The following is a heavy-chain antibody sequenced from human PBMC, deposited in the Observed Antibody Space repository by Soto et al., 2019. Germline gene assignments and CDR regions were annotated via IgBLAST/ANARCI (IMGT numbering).Heavy chain of an antibody. CDR2: IDPSDSYT. Sequence: EVQLVQSGAEVKKPGESLRISCKGSGYSFTSYWISWVRQMPGKGLERRGRIDPSDSYTNYSPSFQGHVTISADKSISTAYLQWSSLKASDTAMYYCASKNDYGGNAAYYYYGMDVWGQGTTVTVSS. CDR1: GYSFTSYW. J-gene: IGHJ6*02. V-gene: IGHV5-10-1*01. CDR3: ASKNDYGGNAAYYYYGMDV. D-gene: IGHD4-17*01.